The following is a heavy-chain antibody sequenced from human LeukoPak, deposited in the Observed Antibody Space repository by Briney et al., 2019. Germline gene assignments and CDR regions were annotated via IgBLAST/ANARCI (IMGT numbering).Heavy chain of an antibody. J-gene: IGHJ5*02. CDR2: IDWDDDK. CDR1: GGTISGYH. CDR3: ARIKVAATQGDNWFDP. V-gene: IGHV2-70*04. Sequence: TLSLTCTVYGGTISGYHWSWIRQPPGKALEWLARIDWDDDKYYSTSLKTRLTISKDTSKNQVVLTMTNMDPVDTATYYCARIKVAATQGDNWFDPWGQGTLVTVSS. D-gene: IGHD2-15*01.